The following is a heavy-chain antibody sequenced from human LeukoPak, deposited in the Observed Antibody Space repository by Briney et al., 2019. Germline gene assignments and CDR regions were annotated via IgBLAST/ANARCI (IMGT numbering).Heavy chain of an antibody. CDR1: GGSISSYY. CDR3: ARLGRPWDYDSSGYYPNDAFDI. V-gene: IGHV4-59*01. D-gene: IGHD3-22*01. J-gene: IGHJ3*02. CDR2: IYYSGST. Sequence: PSETLSLTCTVSGGSISSYYWSWIRQPPGKGLEWIGYIYYSGSTNCNPSLKSRVTISVDTSKNQFSLKLSSVTAADTAVYYCARLGRPWDYDSSGYYPNDAFDIWGQGTMVTVSS.